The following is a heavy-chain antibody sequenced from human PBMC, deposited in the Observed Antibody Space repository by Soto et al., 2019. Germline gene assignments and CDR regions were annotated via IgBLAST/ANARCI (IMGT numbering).Heavy chain of an antibody. V-gene: IGHV1-46*02. CDR3: ARDWRYSSGLDY. J-gene: IGHJ4*02. CDR1: GFSINNHF. CDR2: MSASGDAQ. Sequence: GASMKVSCKASGFSINNHFMHWIRQAPGQGLEWMGIMSASGDAQKSSKRFQGRISMTWDTSSSTIYLEVNSLTSEDTAVYYCARDWRYSSGLDYWGQGTLVTVSS. D-gene: IGHD6-19*01.